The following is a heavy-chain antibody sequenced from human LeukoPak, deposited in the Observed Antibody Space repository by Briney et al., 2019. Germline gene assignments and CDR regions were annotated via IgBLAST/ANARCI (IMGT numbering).Heavy chain of an antibody. Sequence: PSEPLSLTCTVSGDSLYTYYGTWLRHTPGKELEGIGFVASSGTSDYNPSLVSLVSISIDTSKNQYSLALTSVTPADTAVYYCARVVRGVVTSNWFDPWAQGTLVSVSS. CDR2: VASSGTS. CDR3: ARVVRGVVTSNWFDP. D-gene: IGHD2-21*02. J-gene: IGHJ5*02. V-gene: IGHV4-59*01. CDR1: GDSLYTYY.